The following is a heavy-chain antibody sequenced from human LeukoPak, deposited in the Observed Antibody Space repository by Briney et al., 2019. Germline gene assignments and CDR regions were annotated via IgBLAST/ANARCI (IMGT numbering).Heavy chain of an antibody. Sequence: PGGSLRLSCAASGFTFSSYAMSWVRQAPGKGLEWVSAISGSGGSTYYADSVKGRFTISRDNSKNTLYLQMNSLRAEDTAVYYCAGAPPLGYRYSSSWFDFDYWGQGTLVTVSS. D-gene: IGHD6-13*01. CDR3: AGAPPLGYRYSSSWFDFDY. J-gene: IGHJ4*02. CDR1: GFTFSSYA. CDR2: ISGSGGST. V-gene: IGHV3-23*01.